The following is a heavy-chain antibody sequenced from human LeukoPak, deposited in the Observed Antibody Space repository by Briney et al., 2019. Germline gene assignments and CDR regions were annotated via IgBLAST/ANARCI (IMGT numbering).Heavy chain of an antibody. J-gene: IGHJ4*02. Sequence: SETLSLTCTVSGGSFSIYYWSWIRQPAGKGLEWIGRIYTSGSTNYNPSLKSRVTMSVNTSKNQFSLNLNSVTAADTAVYYCARGPTTVTRAFDYWGQGTLVTVSS. CDR1: GGSFSIYY. D-gene: IGHD4-17*01. V-gene: IGHV4-4*07. CDR3: ARGPTTVTRAFDY. CDR2: IYTSGST.